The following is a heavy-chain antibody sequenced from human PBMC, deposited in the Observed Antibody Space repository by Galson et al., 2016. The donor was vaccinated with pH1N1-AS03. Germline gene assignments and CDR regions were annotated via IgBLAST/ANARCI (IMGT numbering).Heavy chain of an antibody. J-gene: IGHJ3*01. CDR3: ARNSDSLGAFDV. CDR1: GGTFDNHP. Sequence: SVKVSCKASGGTFDNHPINWVRQAPGQGLEWMGGFIPIFGTTNYAPKYQGRVTFTTEDSTTTVYMELSNLRSEDTAVYYCARNSDSLGAFDVWGQGTLLSVSS. V-gene: IGHV1-69*05. CDR2: FIPIFGTT. D-gene: IGHD1-7*01.